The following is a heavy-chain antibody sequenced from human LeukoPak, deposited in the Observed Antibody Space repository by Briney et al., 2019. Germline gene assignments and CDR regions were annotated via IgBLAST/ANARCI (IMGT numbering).Heavy chain of an antibody. CDR3: ARESIVATNHLDY. V-gene: IGHV4-30-4*01. D-gene: IGHD5-12*01. Sequence: SETLSLTCTVSGGSISSGDYYWSWIRQPPGKGLEWIGYIYYSGSTYYNPSLKSRVTISVDTSKNQFSLKLSSVTAADTAVYYCARESIVATNHLDYWAREPWSPSPQ. J-gene: IGHJ4*02. CDR1: GGSISSGDYY. CDR2: IYYSGST.